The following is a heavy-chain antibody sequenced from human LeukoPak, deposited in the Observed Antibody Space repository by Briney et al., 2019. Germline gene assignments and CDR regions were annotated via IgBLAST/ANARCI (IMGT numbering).Heavy chain of an antibody. D-gene: IGHD2-2*02. CDR3: ARDVVPAAITSSGY. V-gene: IGHV3-30*01. J-gene: IGHJ4*02. Sequence: PGRSLRLSCAASGFTFSSYAMHWVRQAPGKGLEWVAVISYDGSNKYYADSVKGRFTISRDNSKNTLYLQMNSLRAEDTAVYYCARDVVPAAITSSGYWGQGTLVTVSS. CDR2: ISYDGSNK. CDR1: GFTFSSYA.